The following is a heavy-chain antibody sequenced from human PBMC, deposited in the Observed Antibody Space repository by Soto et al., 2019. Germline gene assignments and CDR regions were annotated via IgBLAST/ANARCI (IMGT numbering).Heavy chain of an antibody. CDR2: IIPIFGTA. V-gene: IGHV1-69*13. D-gene: IGHD6-6*01. Sequence: ASVKVSCKASGGTFSSYAISWVRQAPGQGLEWMGGIIPIFGTANYAQKFQGRVTITADESTSTAYMELSSLRSEDTAVYYCARGLDSSSGKNYYYYGMDVWGQGTTVIVSS. CDR3: ARGLDSSSGKNYYYYGMDV. CDR1: GGTFSSYA. J-gene: IGHJ6*01.